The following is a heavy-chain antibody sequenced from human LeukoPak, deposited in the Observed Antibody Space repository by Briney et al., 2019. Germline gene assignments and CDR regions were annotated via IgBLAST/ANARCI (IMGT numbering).Heavy chain of an antibody. J-gene: IGHJ4*02. CDR1: GGTFSSYA. D-gene: IGHD2-21*02. V-gene: IGHV1-69*06. Sequence: ASVKVSCKASGGTFSSYAISWVRQAPGQGLEWMGGIIPIFGTANYAQKFQGRATITADKSTSTAYMELSSLRSEDTAVYYCARDGDRDGDMDYWGQGTLVTVSS. CDR2: IIPIFGTA. CDR3: ARDGDRDGDMDY.